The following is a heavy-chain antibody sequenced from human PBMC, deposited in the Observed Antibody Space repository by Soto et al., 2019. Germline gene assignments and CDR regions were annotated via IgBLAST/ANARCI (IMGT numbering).Heavy chain of an antibody. J-gene: IGHJ4*02. Sequence: GGSLRLSCAASGFTFSDYYMSWIRQAPGKGLEWVSYVTSSGSSIYYADSVKGRFTISRDNAKNSLYLQMNSLRAEDTAVYYCARDKGQLVPADGYWGQGTLVTVSS. D-gene: IGHD6-6*01. CDR3: ARDKGQLVPADGY. CDR2: VTSSGSSI. V-gene: IGHV3-11*01. CDR1: GFTFSDYY.